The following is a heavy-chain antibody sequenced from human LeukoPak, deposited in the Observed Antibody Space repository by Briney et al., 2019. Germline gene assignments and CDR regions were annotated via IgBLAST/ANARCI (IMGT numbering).Heavy chain of an antibody. CDR3: ARGRPTNLGGIY. CDR1: GYTFTSHH. J-gene: IGHJ4*02. CDR2: MNPNSGNT. Sequence: ASVKVSCKASGYTFTSHHINWVRQAAGQGFEWVGWMNPNSGNTVYAQKLQGRVTMTWDTSISPAYMEPSSLRSEHTAVYYCARGRPTNLGGIYWGQGTLVTVSS. D-gene: IGHD7-27*01. V-gene: IGHV1-8*01.